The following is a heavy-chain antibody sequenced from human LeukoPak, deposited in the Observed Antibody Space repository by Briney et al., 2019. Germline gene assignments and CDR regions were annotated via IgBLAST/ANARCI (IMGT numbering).Heavy chain of an antibody. D-gene: IGHD6-13*01. CDR2: INPNSGGT. CDR3: ARCPKQQPVRWFDP. V-gene: IGHV1-2*02. J-gene: IGHJ5*02. Sequence: ASVKVSCKASVYTFTGYYMHWVRQAPGQGLEWMGWINPNSGGTNYAQKFQGRVTMTRDTSISTAYMELSRLRSDDTAVYYCARCPKQQPVRWFDPWGQGTLVTVSS. CDR1: VYTFTGYY.